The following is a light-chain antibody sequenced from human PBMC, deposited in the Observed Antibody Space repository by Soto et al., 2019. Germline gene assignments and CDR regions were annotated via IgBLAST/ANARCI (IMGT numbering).Light chain of an antibody. CDR2: GAS. J-gene: IGKJ2*01. Sequence: EIVMTQSPDTLSVSPGERATVSCRSSQSVSSNLAWYQQKPGQAPRLLIYGASTRATGIPARFSGSGSRTEISRHVGSPEFEDFAVCYCQQYNNWPRTFGPTTKLEIK. V-gene: IGKV3-15*01. CDR3: QQYNNWPRT. CDR1: QSVSSN.